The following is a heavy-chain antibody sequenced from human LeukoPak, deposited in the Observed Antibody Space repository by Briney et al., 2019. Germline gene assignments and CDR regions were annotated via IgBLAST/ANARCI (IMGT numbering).Heavy chain of an antibody. CDR1: GYSFTSYW. CDR2: ISPGDSDT. V-gene: IGHV5-51*01. CDR3: ARLGSGYESLDWFDP. D-gene: IGHD5-12*01. J-gene: IGHJ5*02. Sequence: GESLKNSCKGSGYSFTSYWIGWVRQMPGKGLEWMGTISPGDSDTRYSPSFQGQVTISADKSISTAYLQWSSLKASDTAMYYCARLGSGYESLDWFDPWGQGTLVTVSS.